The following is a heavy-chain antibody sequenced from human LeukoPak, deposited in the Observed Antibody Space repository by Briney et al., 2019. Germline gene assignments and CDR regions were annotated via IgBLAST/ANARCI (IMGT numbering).Heavy chain of an antibody. CDR1: GGTFSSYA. Sequence: SVKVSCKASGGTFSSYAITWVRQAPGQGFEWRGGVIPIFGTANYAQKFQGRVTITTDESTSTAYMELSSLRSEDTAVYYCARDLSYYDSSGYFYWGQGTLVTVSS. V-gene: IGHV1-69*05. CDR2: VIPIFGTA. D-gene: IGHD3-22*01. J-gene: IGHJ4*02. CDR3: ARDLSYYDSSGYFY.